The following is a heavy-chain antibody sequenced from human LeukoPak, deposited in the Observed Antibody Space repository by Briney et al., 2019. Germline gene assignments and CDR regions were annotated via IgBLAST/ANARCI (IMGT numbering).Heavy chain of an antibody. CDR2: IIPIFGTA. D-gene: IGHD2-2*01. J-gene: IGHJ2*01. V-gene: IGHV1-69*05. CDR3: ASRGCSSTSCYHTYWYFDL. Sequence: GASAKVSCKASGGTFSSYAISWVRHAPGQGLEWMVGIIPIFGTANYAQKFQGRVTITTDESTSTAYMELSSLRSEDTGVYYCASRGCSSTSCYHTYWYFDLWGRGTLVSVSS. CDR1: GGTFSSYA.